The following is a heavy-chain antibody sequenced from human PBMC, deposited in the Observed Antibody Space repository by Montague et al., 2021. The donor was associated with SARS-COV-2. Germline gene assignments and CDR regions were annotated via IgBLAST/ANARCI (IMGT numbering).Heavy chain of an antibody. D-gene: IGHD4-17*01. CDR3: ARDPDYGDSVGIDY. Sequence: SLRLSCAASGFTFSSYGMNWVRQAPGKGLEWVSAISTTGANKYYADSVKGRFTISRDNSKNTLYLQMNSLRAEDTAVYYCARDPDYGDSVGIDYWGQGTLVTVSS. CDR2: ISTTGANK. J-gene: IGHJ4*02. CDR1: GFTFSSYG. V-gene: IGHV3-23*01.